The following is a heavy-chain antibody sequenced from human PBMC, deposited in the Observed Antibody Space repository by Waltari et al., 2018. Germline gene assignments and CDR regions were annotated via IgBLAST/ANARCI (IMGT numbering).Heavy chain of an antibody. Sequence: PGGSLRLSCAASGFTFSSYGMHWVRQAPGKGLEWVAFIRYDGSNKYYADSVKGRFTISRDNSKNTLYLQMNSLRAEDTAVYYCAKDEDSSGWYRRSYYYYGMDVWGQGTTVTVSS. J-gene: IGHJ6*02. D-gene: IGHD6-19*01. CDR3: AKDEDSSGWYRRSYYYYGMDV. CDR2: IRYDGSNK. V-gene: IGHV3-30*02. CDR1: GFTFSSYG.